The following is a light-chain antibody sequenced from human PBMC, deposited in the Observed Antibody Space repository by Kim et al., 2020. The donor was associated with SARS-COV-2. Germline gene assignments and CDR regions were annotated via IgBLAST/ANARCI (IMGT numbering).Light chain of an antibody. CDR3: QQSYSTPYT. Sequence: DIQMTQSPSSLSASVGDTVTITCRASQSITKHLNWYQQKPGKAPNLLMYGASSLKGGVSSRFSGSGSGTDFTLTIRSLQSEDFATYYCQQSYSTPYTFGQGTKLEI. CDR1: QSITKH. J-gene: IGKJ2*01. V-gene: IGKV1-39*01. CDR2: GAS.